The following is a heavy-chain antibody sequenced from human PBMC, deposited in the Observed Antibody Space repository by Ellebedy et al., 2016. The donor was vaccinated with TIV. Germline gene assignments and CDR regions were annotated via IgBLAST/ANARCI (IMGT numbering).Heavy chain of an antibody. CDR1: GGSISSSSYY. CDR2: IYYSGST. D-gene: IGHD1-26*01. J-gene: IGHJ5*02. CDR3: ARHGRYLAREGNWFDP. V-gene: IGHV4-39*01. Sequence: MPSETLSLTCTVSGGSISSSSYYWGWIRQPPGKWLEWIGSIYYSGSTYYNPSLKSRVTISVDTSQNQFSLKLSSVTAADTAVYYCARHGRYLAREGNWFDPWGQGTLVTVSS.